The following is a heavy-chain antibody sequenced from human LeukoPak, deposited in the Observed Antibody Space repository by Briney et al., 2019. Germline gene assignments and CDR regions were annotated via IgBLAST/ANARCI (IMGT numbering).Heavy chain of an antibody. J-gene: IGHJ4*02. D-gene: IGHD6-13*01. Sequence: PGGSLRLSCAASGFTFSDYWMHWVRQAPGKGLVWVSRIDKGGSYSTYADSVRGRFTISRDNAKNTLYLQMNSLRAEDTAVYYCANHQAAAGQFDYWGQGTLVTVSS. CDR3: ANHQAAAGQFDY. CDR1: GFTFSDYW. CDR2: IDKGGSYS. V-gene: IGHV3-74*01.